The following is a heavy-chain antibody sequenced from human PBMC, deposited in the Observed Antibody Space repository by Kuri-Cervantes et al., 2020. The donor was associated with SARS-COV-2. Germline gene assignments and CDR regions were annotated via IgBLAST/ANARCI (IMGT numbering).Heavy chain of an antibody. Sequence: GGSLNISCKCSGYMFTNYWIGWALLIPGKGLECMAIIYPGDSSTKYSPSCQGQVSISADKSTETAYLPRSRLKATDTALYFCAKGRGYWYFDLWGRGTLVTVSS. CDR3: AKGRGYWYFDL. CDR1: GYMFTNYW. J-gene: IGHJ2*01. CDR2: IYPGDSST. V-gene: IGHV5-51*01. D-gene: IGHD1-26*01.